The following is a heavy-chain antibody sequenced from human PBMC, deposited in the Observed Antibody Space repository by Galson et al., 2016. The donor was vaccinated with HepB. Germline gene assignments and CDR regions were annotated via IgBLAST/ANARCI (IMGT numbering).Heavy chain of an antibody. CDR3: AKDQFGGSSYGGNDAFDI. V-gene: IGHV3-23*01. D-gene: IGHD1-26*01. CDR2: ISGSDDNT. CDR1: GFNFSNYD. Sequence: SLRLSCAASGFNFSNYDMTWVRQAPGMGLEWVAVISGSDDNTRYADSVKGRFTISRDNSKNTLYLQMNSLRAEDTAVYYCAKDQFGGSSYGGNDAFDIWGQGTMVTVSS. J-gene: IGHJ3*02.